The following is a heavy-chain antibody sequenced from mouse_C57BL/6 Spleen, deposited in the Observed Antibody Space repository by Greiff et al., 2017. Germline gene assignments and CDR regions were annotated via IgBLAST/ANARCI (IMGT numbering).Heavy chain of an antibody. Sequence: QVHVKQSGPGLVQPSQSLSITCTVSGFSLTSYGVHWVRQSPGKGLEWLGVIWRGGSTDYNAAFMSRLSITKDNSKSQVFFKMNSLQADDTAIYYCAKRDGYYDYAMDYWGQGTSVTVSS. CDR1: GFSLTSYG. CDR2: IWRGGST. J-gene: IGHJ4*01. D-gene: IGHD2-3*01. CDR3: AKRDGYYDYAMDY. V-gene: IGHV2-5*01.